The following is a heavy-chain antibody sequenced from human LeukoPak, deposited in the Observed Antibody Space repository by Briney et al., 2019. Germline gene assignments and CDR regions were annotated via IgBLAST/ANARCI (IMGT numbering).Heavy chain of an antibody. V-gene: IGHV4-4*02. CDR1: GDSINSLDL. CDR2: MYLSGTT. Sequence: SGTLSLTCTVTGDSINSLDLWSWVRQPPGKGLEWIGEMYLSGTTHSNPSVKSRVTISIDKSKNQFFLNLSSVTAADTAVYYCAGLVGRYSSGLYYYYFDYWGQGTLVTVSS. J-gene: IGHJ4*02. D-gene: IGHD3-22*01. CDR3: AGLVGRYSSGLYYYYFDY.